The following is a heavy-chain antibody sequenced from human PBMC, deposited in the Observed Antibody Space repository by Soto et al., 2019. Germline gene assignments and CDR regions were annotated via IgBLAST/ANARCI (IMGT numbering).Heavy chain of an antibody. D-gene: IGHD2-15*01. Sequence: GGSLRLSCAASGFTFSSYGMHWVRQAPGKGLEWVAVISYDGSNKYYADSVKGRLTISRDNSKNTLYLQMNSLRAEDTAVYYCAKDRGCSGGSCYSGREYYYYYGMDVWGQGTTVTVSS. CDR1: GFTFSSYG. J-gene: IGHJ6*02. V-gene: IGHV3-30*18. CDR2: ISYDGSNK. CDR3: AKDRGCSGGSCYSGREYYYYYGMDV.